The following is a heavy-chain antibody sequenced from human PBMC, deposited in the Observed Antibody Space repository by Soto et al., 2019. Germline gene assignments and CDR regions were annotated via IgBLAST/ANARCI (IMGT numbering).Heavy chain of an antibody. CDR1: GYTFTGYY. Sequence: WASVKVSCKASGYTFTGYYMHWVRQAPGQGLEWMGWINPNSGGTNYAQKFQGRVTMTRDTSISTAYMELSRLRSDDTAVYYCARVRAAAGRGKRYYFDYWGQGTLVTVSS. CDR3: ARVRAAAGRGKRYYFDY. V-gene: IGHV1-2*02. J-gene: IGHJ4*02. D-gene: IGHD6-13*01. CDR2: INPNSGGT.